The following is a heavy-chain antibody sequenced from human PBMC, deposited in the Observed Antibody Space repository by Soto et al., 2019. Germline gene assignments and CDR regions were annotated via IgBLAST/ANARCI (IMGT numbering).Heavy chain of an antibody. V-gene: IGHV1-18*04. CDR3: VRFQVVPGASWFDP. CDR1: GYAFANYG. CDR2: ISGYNGNT. J-gene: IGHJ5*02. D-gene: IGHD2-2*01. Sequence: QVQLVQAGGEVKKPGASVKVSFKASGYAFANYGITWVRQAPGPRLAYMGWISGYNGNTNHEQKFQGRVTMTTDTATSTVYMELRSLRSGDTAVYFCVRFQVVPGASWFDPWGQGTLVTVSS.